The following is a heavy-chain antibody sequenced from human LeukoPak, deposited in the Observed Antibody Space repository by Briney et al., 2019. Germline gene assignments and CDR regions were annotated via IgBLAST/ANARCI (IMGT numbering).Heavy chain of an antibody. J-gene: IGHJ3*02. CDR3: ARGEYPHAFDI. CDR2: ISYDGSNK. Sequence: GRSLRLFCAASGFTFSSYAMHWVRQAPGKGLEWVAVISYDGSNKYYADSVKGRFTISRDNAKNTLYLQMNSLRAEDTALYYCARGEYPHAFDIWGQGTMVSVSS. V-gene: IGHV3-30*04. CDR1: GFTFSSYA. D-gene: IGHD2-2*02.